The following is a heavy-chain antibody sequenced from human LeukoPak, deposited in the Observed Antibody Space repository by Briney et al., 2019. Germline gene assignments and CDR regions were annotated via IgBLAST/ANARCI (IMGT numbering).Heavy chain of an antibody. Sequence: GGSLRLPCAASGFTFDDYAMHWVRQAPGKGLEWVSGISWNSGSIGYADSVKGRFTISRDNAKNSLYLQMNSLRAEDTALYYCAKSGRYCSGGSCYSGFNDYWGQGTLVTVSS. J-gene: IGHJ4*02. D-gene: IGHD2-15*01. CDR2: ISWNSGSI. CDR1: GFTFDDYA. CDR3: AKSGRYCSGGSCYSGFNDY. V-gene: IGHV3-9*01.